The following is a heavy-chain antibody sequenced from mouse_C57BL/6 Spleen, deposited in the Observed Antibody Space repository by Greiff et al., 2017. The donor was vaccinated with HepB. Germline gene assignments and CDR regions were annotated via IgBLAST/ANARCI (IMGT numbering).Heavy chain of an antibody. J-gene: IGHJ1*03. CDR2: SRNKANDYTT. Sequence: EVQRVESGGGLVQSGRSLRLSCATSGFTFSDFYMEWVRQAPGKGLEWIAASRNKANDYTTEYSASVKGRFIVSRDTSQSILYLQMNALRAEDTAIYYCARDENWYFDVWGTGTTVTVSS. CDR3: ARDENWYFDV. CDR1: GFTFSDFY. V-gene: IGHV7-1*01.